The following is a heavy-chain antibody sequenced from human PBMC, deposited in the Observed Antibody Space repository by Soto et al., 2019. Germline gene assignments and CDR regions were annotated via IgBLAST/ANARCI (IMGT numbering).Heavy chain of an antibody. CDR2: ISGNGGST. J-gene: IGHJ4*02. CDR3: ARLGGYSGYDPFDY. V-gene: IGHV3-23*01. Sequence: EVQLLESGGGLVEPGGSLRLSCAASGFHFSIYAMGWVRQAPGKGLEWVSVISGNGGSTYYPDSVKGRFSISRDISKKTLFLEMNSLRAEDTAIYYFARLGGYSGYDPFDYWGQGTLVTVSS. D-gene: IGHD5-12*01. CDR1: GFHFSIYA.